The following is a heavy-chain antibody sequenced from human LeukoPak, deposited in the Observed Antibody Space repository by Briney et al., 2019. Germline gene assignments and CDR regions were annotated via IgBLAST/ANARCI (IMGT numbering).Heavy chain of an antibody. CDR2: IYSGIT. Sequence: TSETLSLTCTVSGGSISTYYWRWLRQPAGKGREGIWRIYSGITNYNPSLKHRVTISVDTSKTQFSLKLSSVTAADTAIYYCARVPGGATWHIDYWGQGTLVTVSS. D-gene: IGHD3-16*01. CDR1: GGSISTYY. J-gene: IGHJ4*02. V-gene: IGHV4-4*07. CDR3: ARVPGGATWHIDY.